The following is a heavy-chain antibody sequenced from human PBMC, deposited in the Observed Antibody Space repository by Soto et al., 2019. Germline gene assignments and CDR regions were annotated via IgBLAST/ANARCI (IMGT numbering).Heavy chain of an antibody. J-gene: IGHJ6*02. CDR2: INPKSGGT. D-gene: IGHD2-8*01. V-gene: IGHV1-2*04. CDR1: RYSFTDYH. Sequence: DSVKVSCKASRYSFTDYHIHWVRQAPGPGLEWLGRINPKSGGTSTAQKFQGWVTMTRDRSISTVYMELTRLRSDDTAVYFCARGHSTDCSNGVCSFFYNHEMDVWGQGTTVTVSS. CDR3: ARGHSTDCSNGVCSFFYNHEMDV.